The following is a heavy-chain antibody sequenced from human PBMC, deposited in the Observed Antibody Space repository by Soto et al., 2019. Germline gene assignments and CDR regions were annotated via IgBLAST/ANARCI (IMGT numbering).Heavy chain of an antibody. Sequence: QVQLVESGGGVVQPGRSLRLSCAASGFTFSSYAMHWFRQAPGKGLEWVAVISYYGSNKYYADSVKVRFTISRHNSQNPLYMQMNSLRAEDSAVYYCARGYSISPGGCFDLLGRGPMVTVSS. V-gene: IGHV3-30-3*01. CDR2: ISYYGSNK. CDR1: GFTFSSYA. CDR3: ARGYSISPGGCFDL. D-gene: IGHD6-13*01. J-gene: IGHJ2*01.